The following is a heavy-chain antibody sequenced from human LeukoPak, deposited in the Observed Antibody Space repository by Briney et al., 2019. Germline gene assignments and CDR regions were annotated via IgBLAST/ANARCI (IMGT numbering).Heavy chain of an antibody. CDR1: GYTFTAYY. CDR3: ASPSNYGSGSQLNY. Sequence: ASVKVSCKASGYTFTAYYMHWVRPAPGQGLEWMGWINPSSGGTNYAQKFQGRVIMTRDTSISTAHMELSRLRSDDTAVYYCASPSNYGSGSQLNYWGQGTLVTVSS. V-gene: IGHV1-2*02. J-gene: IGHJ4*02. D-gene: IGHD3-10*01. CDR2: INPSSGGT.